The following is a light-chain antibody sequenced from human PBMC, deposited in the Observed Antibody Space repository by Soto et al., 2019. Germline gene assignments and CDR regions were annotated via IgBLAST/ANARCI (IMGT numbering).Light chain of an antibody. V-gene: IGLV1-44*01. CDR1: SSNIGSNT. J-gene: IGLJ3*02. Sequence: QSVLTQPPSASGTPGQRVTISCSGSSSNIGSNTVNWYQQLPGTAPKLLIYSNNQRPSGVPDRFSGSKSGTSASLAISGLQSEDEADYYCASWDGSLKGWVFGGGTKLTVL. CDR2: SNN. CDR3: ASWDGSLKGWV.